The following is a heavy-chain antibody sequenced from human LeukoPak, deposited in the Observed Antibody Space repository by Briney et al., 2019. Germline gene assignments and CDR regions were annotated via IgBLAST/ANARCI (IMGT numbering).Heavy chain of an antibody. CDR2: VYSTGHT. CDR1: GDSLYY. D-gene: IGHD3-16*01. J-gene: IGHJ4*02. Sequence: SETLSHTCTVSGDSLYYWGWIRQPPGKGLEWIGSVYSTGHTNYNLSLKSRVTMSIDTSKNQLSLKLTSVTAADTAMYYCARHHTSSKPIDYWGQGTLVTVSS. CDR3: ARHHTSSKPIDY. V-gene: IGHV4-39*01.